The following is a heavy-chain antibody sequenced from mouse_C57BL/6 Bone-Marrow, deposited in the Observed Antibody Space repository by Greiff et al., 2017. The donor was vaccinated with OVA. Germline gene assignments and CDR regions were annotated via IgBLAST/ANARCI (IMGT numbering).Heavy chain of an antibody. CDR2: FHPYNDDT. CDR3: AREGLRRGGLAY. CDR1: GYTFTTYP. D-gene: IGHD2-4*01. Sequence: LVESGAELVKPGASVKMSCKASGYTFTTYPIEWMKQNHGKSLEWIGNFHPYNDDTKYNEKFKGKATLTVEKSSSTVYLELSRLTSDDSAVYYCAREGLRRGGLAYWGQGTTLTVSS. V-gene: IGHV1-47*01. J-gene: IGHJ2*01.